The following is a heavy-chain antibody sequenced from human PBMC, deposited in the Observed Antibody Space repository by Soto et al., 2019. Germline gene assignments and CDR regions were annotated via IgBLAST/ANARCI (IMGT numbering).Heavy chain of an antibody. CDR1: GGTFSSYA. CDR2: IIPIFGTA. J-gene: IGHJ6*02. V-gene: IGHV1-69*13. Sequence: GASVKVSCKASGGTFSSYAISWVRQAPGQGLEWMGGIIPIFGTANYAQKFQGRVTITADESTSTAYMELSSLRSEDTAVYYCASGYCSGGSCYSFVLHYYYGMDVWGQGTTVTVSS. CDR3: ASGYCSGGSCYSFVLHYYYGMDV. D-gene: IGHD2-15*01.